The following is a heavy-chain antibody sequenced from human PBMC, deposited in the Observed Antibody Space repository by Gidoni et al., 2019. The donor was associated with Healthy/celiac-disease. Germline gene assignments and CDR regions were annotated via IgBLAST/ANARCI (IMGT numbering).Heavy chain of an antibody. CDR3: ARDRGGEWELYAFDI. CDR2: ISSSSSTI. V-gene: IGHV3-48*02. CDR1: GFTFRSYS. J-gene: IGHJ3*02. Sequence: EVQLVESGGGLVQPGGSLRLSCAASGFTFRSYSMNWVRQAPGKGLEWVSYISSSSSTIYYADSVKGRFTISRDNAKNSLYLQMNSLRDEDTAVYYCARDRGGEWELYAFDIWGQGTMVTVSS. D-gene: IGHD1-26*01.